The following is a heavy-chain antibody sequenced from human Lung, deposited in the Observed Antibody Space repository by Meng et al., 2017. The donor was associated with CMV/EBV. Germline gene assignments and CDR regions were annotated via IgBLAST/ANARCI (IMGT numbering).Heavy chain of an antibody. D-gene: IGHD3-22*01. J-gene: IGHJ5*02. CDR1: TYTFTGYY. V-gene: IGHV1-2*02. Sequence: STYTFTGYYMHWERQAPGQGLEWMGWINTNSGNTNYAQKFQGRVIMTRDTSISTAYMELSRLTSDDTAVYYCAREGRRSGYDNWFDPWGQGTLVTVSS. CDR2: INTNSGNT. CDR3: AREGRRSGYDNWFDP.